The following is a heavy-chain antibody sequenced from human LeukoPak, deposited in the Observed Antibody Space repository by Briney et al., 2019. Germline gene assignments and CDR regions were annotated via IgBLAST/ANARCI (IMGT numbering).Heavy chain of an antibody. V-gene: IGHV4-34*01. CDR1: GGSFSGYY. J-gene: IGHJ5*02. CDR3: ARGRTTVTTPAFDP. D-gene: IGHD4-17*01. Sequence: PSETLSLTCAVYGGSFSGYYWSWIRQPPGKGLEWIGEINHSGSTNYNPSLKSRVTISVDTSKNQFSLKLSSVTAADTAVYYCARGRTTVTTPAFDPWGREPWSPSPQ. CDR2: INHSGST.